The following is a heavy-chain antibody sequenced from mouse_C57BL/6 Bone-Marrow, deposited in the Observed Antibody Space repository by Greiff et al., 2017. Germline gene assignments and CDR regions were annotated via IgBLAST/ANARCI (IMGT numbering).Heavy chain of an antibody. J-gene: IGHJ3*01. CDR1: GFTFSSYA. CDR3: TRDGTGAWFAY. Sequence: EVQGVESGEGLVKPGGSLKLSCAASGFTFSSYAMSWVRQTPEKRLEWVAYISSGGDYIYYADTVKGRFTISSDKARNTLYLQMSSLKSEDTAMYYWTRDGTGAWFAYRGQGTLVTVSA. D-gene: IGHD4-1*01. CDR2: ISSGGDYI. V-gene: IGHV5-9-1*02.